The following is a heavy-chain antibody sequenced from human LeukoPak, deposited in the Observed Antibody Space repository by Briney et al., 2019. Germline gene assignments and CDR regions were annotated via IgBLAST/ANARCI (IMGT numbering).Heavy chain of an antibody. CDR3: TRRAARWQFDL. J-gene: IGHJ2*01. Sequence: GRSLRLSCAVSGFNFDDYAMHWVRHAPGRGLEWVSGINWETGNGIYADSVKGRFTISRDNAKNSLYLQMSSLRAEDTALYYGTRRAARWQFDLWGRGTLLTVSS. V-gene: IGHV3-9*01. CDR2: INWETGNG. CDR1: GFNFDDYA. D-gene: IGHD5-24*01.